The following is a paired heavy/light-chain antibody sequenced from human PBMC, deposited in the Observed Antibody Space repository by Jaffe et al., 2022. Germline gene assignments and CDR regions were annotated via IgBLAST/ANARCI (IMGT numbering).Heavy chain of an antibody. D-gene: IGHD3-3*01. CDR3: ARDGEAIFGVVIIDWFDP. Sequence: QVQLVQSGAEVKKPGASVKVSCKASGYTFTSYGISWVRQAPGQGLEWMGWISAYNGNTNYAQKLQGRVTMTTDTSTSTAYMELRSLRSDDTAVYYCARDGEAIFGVVIIDWFDPWGQGTLVTVSS. J-gene: IGHJ5*02. V-gene: IGHV1-18*01. CDR1: GYTFTSYG. CDR2: ISAYNGNT.
Light chain of an antibody. CDR1: QSVSSSY. Sequence: EIVLTQSPGTLSLSPGERATLSCRASQSVSSSYLAWYQQKPGQAPRLLIYGASSRATGIPDRFSGSGSGTDFTLTISRLEPEDFAVYYCQQYGSSPVTFGQGTKVEIK. CDR3: QQYGSSPVT. V-gene: IGKV3-20*01. J-gene: IGKJ1*01. CDR2: GAS.